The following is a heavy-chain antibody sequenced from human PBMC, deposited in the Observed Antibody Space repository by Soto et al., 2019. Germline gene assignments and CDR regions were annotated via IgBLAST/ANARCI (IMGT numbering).Heavy chain of an antibody. CDR1: GYTFTTHG. CDR3: ARDRVAGIWGDAFDI. Sequence: QVQLVQSGAEVKKPGASVKVSCKTSGYTFTTHGINWVRQAPGQGLEWMGWINPYNANVNYAQKLQGRVTVTTDTSTSTAYMDLRSLTSDDTAVYYCARDRVAGIWGDAFDIWGQGTMVTVSS. J-gene: IGHJ3*02. CDR2: INPYNANV. V-gene: IGHV1-18*04. D-gene: IGHD3-16*01.